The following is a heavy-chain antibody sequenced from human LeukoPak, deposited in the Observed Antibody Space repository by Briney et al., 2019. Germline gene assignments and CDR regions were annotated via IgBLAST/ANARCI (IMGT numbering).Heavy chain of an antibody. Sequence: GGSLRLSCAASGFTFSDHYMSWIRQAPGKGLEWVSYIRSGGSIMYYADSVEGRFTISRDNAKNSLYLQMNSLRAEDTAVYYCARGTGGDYGAFGYWGQGTLVTVSS. CDR2: IRSGGSIM. CDR1: GFTFSDHY. D-gene: IGHD4-17*01. J-gene: IGHJ4*02. CDR3: ARGTGGDYGAFGY. V-gene: IGHV3-11*01.